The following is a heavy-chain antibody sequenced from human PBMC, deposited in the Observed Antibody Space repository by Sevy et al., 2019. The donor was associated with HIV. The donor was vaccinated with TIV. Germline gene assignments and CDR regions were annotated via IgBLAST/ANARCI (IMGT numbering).Heavy chain of an antibody. CDR3: ASGGSGDVWNYGYYYYGMDV. J-gene: IGHJ6*02. CDR2: MSPKSGST. D-gene: IGHD3-3*01. CDR1: GDTFSTYD. Sequence: ASVKASCKASGDTFSTYDINWVRQAPGQGLEWMGWMSPKSGSTGFAQKFQGRLTMTRDTSINTAYMELSSLRSEDTAVYYSASGGSGDVWNYGYYYYGMDVWGQGTTVTVSS. V-gene: IGHV1-8*02.